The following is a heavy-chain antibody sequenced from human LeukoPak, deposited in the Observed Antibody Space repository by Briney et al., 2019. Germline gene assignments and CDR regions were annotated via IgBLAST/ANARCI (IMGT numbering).Heavy chain of an antibody. CDR2: IKSKTDGGTT. CDR3: TTVERELLWFGESRY. CDR1: GFTFCDYY. D-gene: IGHD3-10*01. V-gene: IGHV3-15*01. Sequence: GGSLRLSCAASGFTFCDYYMSWIRQAPGKGLEWVGRIKSKTDGGTTDYAAPVKGRFTISRDDSKNTLYLQMNSLKTEDTAVYYCTTVERELLWFGESRYWGQGTLVTVSS. J-gene: IGHJ4*02.